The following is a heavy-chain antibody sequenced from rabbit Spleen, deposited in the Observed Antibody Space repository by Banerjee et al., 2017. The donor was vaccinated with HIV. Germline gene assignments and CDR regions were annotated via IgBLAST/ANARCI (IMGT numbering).Heavy chain of an antibody. J-gene: IGHJ4*01. CDR2: IYEGCSGST. V-gene: IGHV1S45*01. CDR1: GFPFNTNYY. CDR3: ERGTYGLGIGPGYSNL. Sequence: EQLEVSGGGLVKPEGSLTLTCTASGFPFNTNYYMSWVCQAPGKGLEWIACIYEGCSGSTSHAPCAEDPFTIAKASTNTVTMQITSMTAADKDNYLCERGTYGLGIGPGYSNLGAPGTHVTGS. D-gene: IGHD2-1*01.